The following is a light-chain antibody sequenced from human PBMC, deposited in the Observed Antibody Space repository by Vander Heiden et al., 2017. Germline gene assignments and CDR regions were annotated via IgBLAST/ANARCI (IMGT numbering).Light chain of an antibody. CDR1: QSISSY. Sequence: DIQMTQSPSSLSASVGDRVSITCRASQSISSYLNWYRQRPGNAPKLLIYAASSLQSGVPSGFSGSGSGTDFTLNISSLRPEDFATYYCQQSYSTPRTFGRGTKVEIK. V-gene: IGKV1-39*01. CDR2: AAS. J-gene: IGKJ1*01. CDR3: QQSYSTPRT.